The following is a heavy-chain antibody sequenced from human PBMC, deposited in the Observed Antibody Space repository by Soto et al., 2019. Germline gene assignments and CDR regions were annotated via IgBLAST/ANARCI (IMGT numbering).Heavy chain of an antibody. Sequence: GGSLRLSCAASGFTFSSYGMHWVRQAPGKGLEWVSDINMDGGSTHYAESVKGRFTISRDNARNSLSLQMDSLRVEDTAVYYCVRDHSGLKDFDYWGQGTLVTVSS. CDR3: VRDHSGLKDFDY. D-gene: IGHD1-1*01. CDR1: GFTFSSYG. V-gene: IGHV3-48*01. J-gene: IGHJ4*02. CDR2: INMDGGST.